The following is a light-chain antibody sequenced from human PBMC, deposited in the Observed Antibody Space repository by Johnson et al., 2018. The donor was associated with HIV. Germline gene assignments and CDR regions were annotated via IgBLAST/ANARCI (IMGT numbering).Light chain of an antibody. CDR1: TSNIANNT. CDR2: RNV. J-gene: IGLJ1*01. V-gene: IGLV1-44*01. CDR3: GTWDSSLSAYV. Sequence: QAVLTQPPSVSAAPGQKVTISCSGSTSNIANNTVNWYQHLPGTAPKLLMYRNVQRPSGIPDQFTGSKSGTSASLAISGLQGEDEAEYYCGTWDSSLSAYVFGTGTKVTVL.